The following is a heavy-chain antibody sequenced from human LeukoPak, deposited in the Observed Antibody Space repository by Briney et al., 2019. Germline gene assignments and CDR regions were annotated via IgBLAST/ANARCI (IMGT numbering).Heavy chain of an antibody. CDR1: GYTFTNHG. CDR3: GRDGDYSTSGWLGTFDF. V-gene: IGHV1-18*01. CDR2: ISPNSGKT. J-gene: IGHJ3*01. D-gene: IGHD6-19*01. Sequence: ASVTVSCTASGYTFTNHGISWVRQAPGQGLEWMGWISPNSGKTNYAQKLQDRLTMTTDTSANTAYMELRSLTSDDTAVYFCGRDGDYSTSGWLGTFDFGGQGTRVTVS.